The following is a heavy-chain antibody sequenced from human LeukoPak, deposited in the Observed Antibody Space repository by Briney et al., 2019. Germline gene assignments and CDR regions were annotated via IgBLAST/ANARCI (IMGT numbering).Heavy chain of an antibody. Sequence: ASVKVSCKASGYTFTDYYVHWVRQAPGQGLEWMGWINPKSGGTNYAQKFQGRVTMTRDTAIGTVYLELGRLTSDDTAVYYCASRDGPQGAFDYWGQGTLVTVSS. CDR1: GYTFTDYY. J-gene: IGHJ4*02. CDR2: INPKSGGT. D-gene: IGHD5-24*01. V-gene: IGHV1-2*02. CDR3: ASRDGPQGAFDY.